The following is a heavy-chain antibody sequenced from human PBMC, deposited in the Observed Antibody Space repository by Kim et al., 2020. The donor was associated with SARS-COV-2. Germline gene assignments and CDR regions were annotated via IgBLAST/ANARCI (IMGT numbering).Heavy chain of an antibody. Sequence: SETLSLTCTVSGGSISSSSYYWGWIRQPPGKGLEWIGSIYYSGSTYYNPSLKSRVTISVDTSKNQFSLKLSSVTAADTAVYYCARHSGPYDYIWGSYRQNNWFDPWGQGTLVTVSS. V-gene: IGHV4-39*01. J-gene: IGHJ5*02. CDR1: GGSISSSSYY. CDR2: IYYSGST. CDR3: ARHSGPYDYIWGSYRQNNWFDP. D-gene: IGHD3-16*02.